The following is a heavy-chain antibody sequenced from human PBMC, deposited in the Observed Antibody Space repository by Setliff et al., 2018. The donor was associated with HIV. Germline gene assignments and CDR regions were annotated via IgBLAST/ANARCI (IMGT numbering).Heavy chain of an antibody. J-gene: IGHJ6*03. D-gene: IGHD2-8*02. V-gene: IGHV1-18*01. CDR2: TSGDNVKT. CDR3: ARVQVGDPYYSYYYMDV. Sequence: ASVKVSCKASGYTFTTYGISWVRQAPGQGLEWMGWTSGDNVKTTYEQKLQGRVTMTTDTSTSTAYMELRNLRSDDTAVYYCARVQVGDPYYSYYYMDVWGEGTTVTVSS. CDR1: GYTFTTYG.